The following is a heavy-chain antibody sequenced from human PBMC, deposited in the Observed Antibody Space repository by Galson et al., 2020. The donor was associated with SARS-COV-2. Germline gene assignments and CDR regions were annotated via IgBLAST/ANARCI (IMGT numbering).Heavy chain of an antibody. CDR3: GKELFEGFGVWLLGYGVDV. V-gene: IGHV3-30*02. Sequence: GESLTISCAASGFTFSNYAMHWVRQAPGKGLEWLAFIRLDGTHQTYADSLKGRFTISRDNPKNTLMLQMRGLRDEDTAVSYCGKELFEGFGVWLLGYGVDVWGQGTTVTVSS. CDR1: GFTFSNYA. J-gene: IGHJ6*02. CDR2: IRLDGTHQ. D-gene: IGHD2-8*01.